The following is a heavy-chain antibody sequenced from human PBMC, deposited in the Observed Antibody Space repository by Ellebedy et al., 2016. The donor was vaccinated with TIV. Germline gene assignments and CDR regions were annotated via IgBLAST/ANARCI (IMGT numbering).Heavy chain of an antibody. D-gene: IGHD2-15*01. V-gene: IGHV3-23*01. CDR1: GFTFSSYA. Sequence: GGSLRLSXAASGFTFSSYAMSWVRQAPGKGLEWVSAISGSGGSTYYADSVKGRFTISRDNSKNTLYLQMNSLRAEDTAVYYCATYCSGGSCYLYYYYGMDVWGQGTTVTVSS. J-gene: IGHJ6*02. CDR2: ISGSGGST. CDR3: ATYCSGGSCYLYYYYGMDV.